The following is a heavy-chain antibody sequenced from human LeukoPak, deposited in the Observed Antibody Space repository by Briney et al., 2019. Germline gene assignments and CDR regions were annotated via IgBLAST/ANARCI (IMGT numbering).Heavy chain of an antibody. CDR2: IYWNDDK. J-gene: IGHJ4*02. D-gene: IGHD3-10*01. CDR1: GFSLSTSGVG. V-gene: IGHV2-5*01. Sequence: ESGPTLVNPTQTLTLTCTFSGFSLSTSGVGVGWIRQPPGKALEWLALIYWNDDKRYSPSLKSRLTITEDTSKNQVVLTMTNVDPVDTATYYCARSSVVRGVRRVYYFDSWGQGTLVTVSS. CDR3: ARSSVVRGVRRVYYFDS.